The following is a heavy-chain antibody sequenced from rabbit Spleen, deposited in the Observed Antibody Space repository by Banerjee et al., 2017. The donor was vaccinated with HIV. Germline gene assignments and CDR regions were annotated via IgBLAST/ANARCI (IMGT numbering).Heavy chain of an antibody. CDR3: ARDIGTSFSTYGMDL. Sequence: QEQLVESGGGLVQPGGSLKLSCTASGFSFSNKAVMCWVRQAPGKGLEWIASIYAGGSDSPYSATWAKGRFTISKTSSTTVTLQMTSLTVADTATYFCARDIGTSFSTYGMDLWGPGTLVTVS. V-gene: IGHV1S45*01. CDR1: GFSFSNKAV. D-gene: IGHD8-1*01. J-gene: IGHJ6*01. CDR2: IYAGGSDSP.